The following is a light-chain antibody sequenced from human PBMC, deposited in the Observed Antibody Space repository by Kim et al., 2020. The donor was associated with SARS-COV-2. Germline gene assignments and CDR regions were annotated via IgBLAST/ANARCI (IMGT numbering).Light chain of an antibody. Sequence: ASVGDSVPITCRASQGISNYLVWYQHKPGQVPKVLIYPASTLQSGLPSRFSGSGSGTEFTLTISSLQPEDAATYYCQKYSTAPWTFGQGTKVEIK. CDR2: PAS. CDR3: QKYSTAPWT. J-gene: IGKJ1*01. CDR1: QGISNY. V-gene: IGKV1-27*01.